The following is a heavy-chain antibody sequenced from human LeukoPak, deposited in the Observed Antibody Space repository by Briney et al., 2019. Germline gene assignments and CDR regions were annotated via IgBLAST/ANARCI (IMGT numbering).Heavy chain of an antibody. CDR2: ISRSSSTI. CDR3: ARDRGYSGYGLLH. CDR1: GFTFSSYS. Sequence: GGSLRLSCAASGFTFSSYSLNWVRQAPGKGLEWVSYISRSSSTIYYSDSVKGRFTISRDDGKDSVYLQMNSLRVDDTAVYYCARDRGYSGYGLLHWGQGTLVTVSS. V-gene: IGHV3-48*01. D-gene: IGHD5-12*01. J-gene: IGHJ4*02.